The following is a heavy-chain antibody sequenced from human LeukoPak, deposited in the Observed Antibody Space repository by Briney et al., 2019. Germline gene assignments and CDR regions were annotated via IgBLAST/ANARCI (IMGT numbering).Heavy chain of an antibody. CDR2: IIPIFGTA. CDR1: GYTFTGYY. J-gene: IGHJ4*02. Sequence: SVKVSCKASGYTFTGYYMHWVRQAPGQGLGWMGGIIPIFGTANYAQKFQGRVTITADESTSTAYMELSSLRSEDTAVYYCAREGLRYFDYWGQGTLVTVSS. V-gene: IGHV1-69*13. CDR3: AREGLRYFDY. D-gene: IGHD5/OR15-5a*01.